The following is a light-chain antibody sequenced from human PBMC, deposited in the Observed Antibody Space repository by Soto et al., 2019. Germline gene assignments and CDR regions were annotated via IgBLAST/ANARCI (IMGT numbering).Light chain of an antibody. CDR2: SNN. Sequence: QSVLPQPPSVSGAPGQRGTISCTGSSSNIGAGHAVHWYQQLPGTAPKLLIHSNNNRPSGIPDRFAGSKSGTSASLAIAGLQADDEADYHCQSYDPTLRTSLFGGGTQLTVL. CDR1: SSNIGAGHA. V-gene: IGLV1-40*01. J-gene: IGLJ2*01. CDR3: QSYDPTLRTSL.